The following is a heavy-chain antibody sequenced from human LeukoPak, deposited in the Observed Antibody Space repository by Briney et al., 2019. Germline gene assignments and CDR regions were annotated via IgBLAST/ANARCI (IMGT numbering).Heavy chain of an antibody. D-gene: IGHD3-22*01. CDR1: GFTFSNYY. CDR2: INQVGTET. V-gene: IGHV3-7*03. CDR3: AKSAYYDSSGFYREYYFDY. Sequence: PGGSLRLSCAVSGFTFSNYYMSWVRQAPGKGLEWVANINQVGTETFYVDSVKGRFTISRDNSKNTLHLQMNSLRAEDTAVYYCAKSAYYDSSGFYREYYFDYWGQGTLVTVSS. J-gene: IGHJ4*02.